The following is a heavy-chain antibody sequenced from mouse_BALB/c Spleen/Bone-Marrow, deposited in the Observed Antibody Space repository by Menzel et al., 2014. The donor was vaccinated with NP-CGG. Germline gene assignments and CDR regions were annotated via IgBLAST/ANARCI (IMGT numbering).Heavy chain of an antibody. J-gene: IGHJ3*01. CDR3: ARLHYYGYGAY. D-gene: IGHD1-2*01. V-gene: IGHV4-1*02. Sequence: EVQRVESGGGLVQPGGSLKLSCAASGFDFXTLWMSWVRQAPGKGLEWIGEINPDRGTINYSPSLKDKFVISRGNAKNTLYLLMSKVRSEDTALYYCARLHYYGYGAYWGQGTLVTVSA. CDR1: GFDFXTLW. CDR2: INPDRGTI.